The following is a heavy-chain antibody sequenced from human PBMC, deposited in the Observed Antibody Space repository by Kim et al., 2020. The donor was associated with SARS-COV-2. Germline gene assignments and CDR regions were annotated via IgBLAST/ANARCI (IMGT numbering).Heavy chain of an antibody. CDR1: GGSISSGGYY. CDR3: ARGGYYYDSSGYHNWFDP. D-gene: IGHD3-22*01. Sequence: SETLSLTCTVSGGSISSGGYYWSWIRQHPGKGLEWIGYIYYSGSTYYNPSLKSRVTISVDTSKNQFSLKLSSVTAADTAVYYCARGGYYYDSSGYHNWFDPWGQGTLVTVSS. CDR2: IYYSGST. J-gene: IGHJ5*02. V-gene: IGHV4-31*03.